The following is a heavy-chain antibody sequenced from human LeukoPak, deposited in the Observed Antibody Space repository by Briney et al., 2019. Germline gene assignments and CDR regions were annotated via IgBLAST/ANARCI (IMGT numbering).Heavy chain of an antibody. J-gene: IGHJ5*02. Sequence: SETLSLTCTVSGDSINDYYWGWIRQPPGKGLEWIGYIYYSVRTKYNPSLQSRVTISVDTSKNQFSLKLSSVTAADTAVYYCARRRAEGGSNGHYNWFDPWGQGTLVTVSS. CDR2: IYYSVRT. CDR1: GDSINDYY. D-gene: IGHD6-13*01. CDR3: ARRRAEGGSNGHYNWFDP. V-gene: IGHV4-59*08.